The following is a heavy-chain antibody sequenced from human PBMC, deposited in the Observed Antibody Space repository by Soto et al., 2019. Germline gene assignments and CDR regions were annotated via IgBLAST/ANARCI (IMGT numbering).Heavy chain of an antibody. V-gene: IGHV4-59*01. CDR2: IYYSGST. Sequence: SETLSLTCTVSGGSISSYYWSWIRQPPGKGLEWIGYIYYSGSTNYNPSLKSRATISVDTSKNQFSLKLSSVTAADTAVYYCARDRIAAAGPGYGMDVWGQGPTVTVSS. CDR3: ARDRIAAAGPGYGMDV. CDR1: GGSISSYY. J-gene: IGHJ6*02. D-gene: IGHD6-13*01.